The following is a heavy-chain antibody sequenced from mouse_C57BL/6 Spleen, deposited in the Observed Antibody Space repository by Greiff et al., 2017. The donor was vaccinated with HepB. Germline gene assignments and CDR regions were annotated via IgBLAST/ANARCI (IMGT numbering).Heavy chain of an antibody. CDR1: GYTFTSYW. CDR2: IDPSDSYT. J-gene: IGHJ2*01. Sequence: VQLQQPGAELVMPGASVKLSCKASGYTFTSYWMHWVKQRPGQGLEWIGEIDPSDSYTNYNQKFKGKSTLTVDKSSSTAYMQLSSLTSEDSAVYYCARSDGYYFDYGGQGTTLTVSS. CDR3: ARSDGYYFDY. V-gene: IGHV1-69*01. D-gene: IGHD2-3*01.